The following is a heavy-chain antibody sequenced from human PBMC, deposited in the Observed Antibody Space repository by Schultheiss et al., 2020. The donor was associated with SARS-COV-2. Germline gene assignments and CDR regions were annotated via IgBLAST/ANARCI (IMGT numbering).Heavy chain of an antibody. J-gene: IGHJ6*02. CDR3: ARGHGSSFTYYYGMDV. CDR2: FNHSGST. V-gene: IGHV4-39*07. Sequence: SETLSLTCSVSGGSVSSSSYYWGWIRQPPGKGLEWIGYFNHSGSTNYNPSLKSRVTISVDTSKNQFSLKLSSVTAADTAVYYCARGHGSSFTYYYGMDVWGQGTTVTVSS. D-gene: IGHD6-13*01. CDR1: GGSVSSSSYY.